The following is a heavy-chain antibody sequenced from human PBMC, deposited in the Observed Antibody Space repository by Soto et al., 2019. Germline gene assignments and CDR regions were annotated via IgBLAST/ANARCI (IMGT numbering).Heavy chain of an antibody. J-gene: IGHJ4*02. CDR1: GFTFSSYS. Sequence: EVQLVESGGGLVKPGGSLRLSCAASGFTFSSYSMNWVRQAPGKGLEWVSSISSSSSYIYYADSVKGRFTISRDNAKNSLYLQMNSLRAEDTAVYYCARADSNIPYIAADTPPDYWGQGTLVTVSS. V-gene: IGHV3-21*01. D-gene: IGHD6-13*01. CDR2: ISSSSSYI. CDR3: ARADSNIPYIAADTPPDY.